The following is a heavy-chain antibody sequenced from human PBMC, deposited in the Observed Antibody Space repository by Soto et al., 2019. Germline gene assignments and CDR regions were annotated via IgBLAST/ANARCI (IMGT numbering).Heavy chain of an antibody. Sequence: ASVKVSCKAPGYTFTSYGISWVRQAPGQGLEWMGWISAYNGNTNYAQKLQGRVTMTTDTSTNTAYMELSSLGSDDTAVYYCATALHLGLLSLYFDYWGQGTLVTVSS. CDR1: GYTFTSYG. CDR2: ISAYNGNT. CDR3: ATALHLGLLSLYFDY. J-gene: IGHJ4*02. D-gene: IGHD3-16*02. V-gene: IGHV1-18*01.